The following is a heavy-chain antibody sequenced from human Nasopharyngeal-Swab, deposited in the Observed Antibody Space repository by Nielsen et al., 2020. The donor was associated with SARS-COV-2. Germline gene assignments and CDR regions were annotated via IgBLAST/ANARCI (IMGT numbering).Heavy chain of an antibody. CDR2: ISYDGSNK. V-gene: IGHV3-30-3*01. J-gene: IGHJ4*02. Sequence: GESLKISCAASGFTFSSYAMHWVRQAPGKGLEWVAVISYDGSNKYYADSVKGRFTISRDNSKTTLYLQMNSLRAEDTAVYYCASHRGYYDSSGYPYYFDYWGQGTLVTVSS. D-gene: IGHD3-22*01. CDR1: GFTFSSYA. CDR3: ASHRGYYDSSGYPYYFDY.